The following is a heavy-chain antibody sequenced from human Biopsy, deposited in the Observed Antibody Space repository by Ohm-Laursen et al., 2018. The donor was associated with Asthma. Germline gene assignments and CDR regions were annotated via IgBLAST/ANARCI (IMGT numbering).Heavy chain of an antibody. V-gene: IGHV3-53*01. CDR1: GFSVSTKY. J-gene: IGHJ6*02. D-gene: IGHD5-24*01. CDR2: IYSGDNT. CDR3: ARISRLGYNSLDYGMDV. Sequence: SLRLSCAASGFSVSTKYMGWVRQAPGKGLEWVSLIYSGDNTYYADSVKGRFTISRDHSKLYLQMNNLRAEDTAVYHCARISRLGYNSLDYGMDVWGQGTTVTVSS.